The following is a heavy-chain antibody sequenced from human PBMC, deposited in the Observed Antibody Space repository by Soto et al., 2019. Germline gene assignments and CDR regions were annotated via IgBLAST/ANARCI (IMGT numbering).Heavy chain of an antibody. Sequence: TSETLSLTCTVSGGSISSGDYYWSWIRQPPGKGLEWIGYIYYSGSTYYNPSLKSRVTISVDTSKNQFSLKLSSVTAADTAVYYWERESAGWGENNWFDHWGQGALVTVSS. CDR2: IYYSGST. CDR1: GGSISSGDYY. CDR3: ERESAGWGENNWFDH. V-gene: IGHV4-30-4*01. D-gene: IGHD3-16*01. J-gene: IGHJ5*02.